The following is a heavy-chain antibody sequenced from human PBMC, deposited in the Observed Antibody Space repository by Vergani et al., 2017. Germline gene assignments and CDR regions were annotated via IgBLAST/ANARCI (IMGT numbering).Heavy chain of an antibody. Sequence: EVQLEESGGGLVLPGRSLRLSCVASGFTSAGYAMHWVRQAQGKGLDWVSGISWNSNSIGYADSVKGRFTISRDNAKNSLYLQMNSLRAEDTALYYCAKDLGTSSGGGWFDPWGQGTLVTVSS. V-gene: IGHV3-9*02. J-gene: IGHJ5*02. CDR3: AKDLGTSSGGGWFDP. D-gene: IGHD6-6*01. CDR2: ISWNSNSI. CDR1: GFTSAGYA.